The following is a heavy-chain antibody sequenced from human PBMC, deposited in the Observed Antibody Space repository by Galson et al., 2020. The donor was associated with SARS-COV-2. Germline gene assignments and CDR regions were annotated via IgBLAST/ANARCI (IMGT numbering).Heavy chain of an antibody. D-gene: IGHD7-27*01. J-gene: IGHJ5*02. V-gene: IGHV1-24*01. CDR1: GYTLTELS. Sequence: ASVKVSCKVSGYTLTELSMHWVRQAPGKGLEWMGGFDPEDGETINAQKFQGRVTMTEDTSTDTVYMELSSLRSEDTAVYYCATGSPWGRDNWFDPWGQGTLVTVSS. CDR2: FDPEDGET. CDR3: ATGSPWGRDNWFDP.